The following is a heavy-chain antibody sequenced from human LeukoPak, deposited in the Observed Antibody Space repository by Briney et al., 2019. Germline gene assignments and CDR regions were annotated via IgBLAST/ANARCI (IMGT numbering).Heavy chain of an antibody. CDR1: GGSFSGYY. V-gene: IGHV4-34*01. J-gene: IGHJ4*02. CDR2: INHSGST. Sequence: PSETLSLTCAVYGGSFSGYYWSWIRQPPGKGLEWIGEINHSGSTNYNPSLKSRVTISVDTSKNQFSLKLSSVTAADTAVYYCVPIAAAGTVPIFDYWGQGTLVTVSS. CDR3: VPIAAAGTVPIFDY. D-gene: IGHD6-13*01.